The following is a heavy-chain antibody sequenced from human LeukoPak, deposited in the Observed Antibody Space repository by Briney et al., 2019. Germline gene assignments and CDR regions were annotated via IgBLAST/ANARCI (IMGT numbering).Heavy chain of an antibody. CDR3: ARDADPATGTAAAGSAFDI. CDR1: GFTFSSYS. V-gene: IGHV3-53*01. CDR2: IYSGGST. J-gene: IGHJ3*02. D-gene: IGHD6-13*01. Sequence: GGSLRLSCAASGFTFSSYSMNWVRQAPGKGLEWVSVIYSGGSTYYADSVKGRFTISRDNSKNTLYLQMNSLRAEDTAVYYCARDADPATGTAAAGSAFDIWGQGTMVTVSS.